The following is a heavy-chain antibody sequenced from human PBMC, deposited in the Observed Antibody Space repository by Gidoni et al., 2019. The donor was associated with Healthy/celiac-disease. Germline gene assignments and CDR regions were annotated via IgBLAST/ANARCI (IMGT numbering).Heavy chain of an antibody. CDR2: IYTSGST. V-gene: IGHV4-61*02. CDR3: AREGGEKYCGGDCYSVVY. Sequence: QVQLQESGPGLVKPSQTLSLTCTVPGGSISSGSYYWSWIRQPAGKGLEWIGRIYTSGSTNYNPSLKSRVTISVDTSKNQFSLKLSSVTAADTAVYYCAREGGEKYCGGDCYSVVYWGQGTLVTVSS. J-gene: IGHJ4*02. D-gene: IGHD2-21*02. CDR1: GGSISSGSYY.